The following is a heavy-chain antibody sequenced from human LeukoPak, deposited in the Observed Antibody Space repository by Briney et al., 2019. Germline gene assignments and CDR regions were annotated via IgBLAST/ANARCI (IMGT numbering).Heavy chain of an antibody. D-gene: IGHD6-25*01. CDR1: GFTFSDYY. V-gene: IGHV3-11*03. CDR2: ISSSSSYT. J-gene: IGHJ5*02. Sequence: SGGSLRLSCAASGFTFSDYYMSWIRQAPGKGLEWVSYISSSSSYTNYADSVKGRFTISRDNTKNSLYLQLNSLRAEDTAVYYCVRHIAANAPWGQGTLVTVSS. CDR3: VRHIAANAP.